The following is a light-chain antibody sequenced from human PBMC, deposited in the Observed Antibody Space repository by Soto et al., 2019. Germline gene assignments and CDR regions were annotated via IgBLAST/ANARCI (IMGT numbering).Light chain of an antibody. V-gene: IGKV3-15*01. CDR3: QQYNQWPQFT. J-gene: IGKJ3*01. CDR2: GAS. CDR1: QSVSNK. Sequence: ILMTQSPVILPVSPGERATLSCRASQSVSNKLAWYQQRPGRAPSLLIYGASTRATGIPARFSGSGSGTEFTLTISSLQSEDFAVYYCQQYNQWPQFTFGPGTRVDIK.